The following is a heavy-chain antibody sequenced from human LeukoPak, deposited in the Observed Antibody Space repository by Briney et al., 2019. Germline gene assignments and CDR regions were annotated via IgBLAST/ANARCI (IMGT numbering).Heavy chain of an antibody. J-gene: IGHJ3*02. V-gene: IGHV3-23*01. Sequence: GGSLRLSCAASGFTFSSYAMSWVRQAPGKGLEWVSAISGSGDSTYYADSVKGRFTISRDNSKNTLYLQMNSLRAEDTAVYYCAKTREPPRVAFDIWGQGTMVTVSS. D-gene: IGHD1-26*01. CDR1: GFTFSSYA. CDR2: ISGSGDST. CDR3: AKTREPPRVAFDI.